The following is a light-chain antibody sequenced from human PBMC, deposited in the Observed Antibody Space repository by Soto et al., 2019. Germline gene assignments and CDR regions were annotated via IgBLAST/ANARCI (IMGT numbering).Light chain of an antibody. CDR2: DVS. CDR3: SSYTTSVTYV. V-gene: IGLV2-14*01. J-gene: IGLJ1*01. Sequence: QSALTQPASVSGSPGQSITISCTGTSSDVGAYNSVSWYQQHPGKAPKLIIYDVSTRPSGISDRFSGSKSGNTASLTISGLQAEDESDYYCSSYTTSVTYVFGTGYKVTVL. CDR1: SSDVGAYNS.